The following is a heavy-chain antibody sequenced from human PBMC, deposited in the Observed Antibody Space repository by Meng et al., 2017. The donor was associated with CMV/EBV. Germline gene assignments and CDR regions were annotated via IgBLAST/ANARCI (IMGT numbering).Heavy chain of an antibody. V-gene: IGHV4-61*01. CDR2: IYYSGST. Sequence: SETLSLTCTVSGGSVNSGSYYWSWIRQPPGKGLEWIGYIYYSGSTNYNPSLKSRVTISVDTSKNQFSLKLSSVTAADTAVYYCARERGYDLTYYYYGMDVWGQGTTVTVSS. D-gene: IGHD3-3*01. CDR3: ARERGYDLTYYYYGMDV. CDR1: GGSVNSGSYY. J-gene: IGHJ6*02.